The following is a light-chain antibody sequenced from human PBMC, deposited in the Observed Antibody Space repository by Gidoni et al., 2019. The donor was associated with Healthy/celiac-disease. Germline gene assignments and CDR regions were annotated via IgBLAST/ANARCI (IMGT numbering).Light chain of an antibody. Sequence: DIQMTQSPSSLSASVGDRVTITCRASQSISSYLNWYQQKPGKAPKLLIYAASSLQSGVPSRFSGSGSGTDLTLTISSLQPEDCATYYCQQSYSTPRTFGQXTKVEIK. CDR2: AAS. CDR3: QQSYSTPRT. CDR1: QSISSY. J-gene: IGKJ1*01. V-gene: IGKV1-39*01.